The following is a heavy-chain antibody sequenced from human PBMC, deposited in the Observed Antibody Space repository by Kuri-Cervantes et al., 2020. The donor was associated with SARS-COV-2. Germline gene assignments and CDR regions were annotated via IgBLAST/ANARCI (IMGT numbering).Heavy chain of an antibody. Sequence: ASVKVSCKASGCTFTGYYMHWVRQAPGQGLEWMGWINPNSGGTNYAQKFQGWVTMARDTSISTAYMELSRLRSDDTAVYYCARDERGYSSNWFDPWGQGTLVTVSS. CDR2: INPNSGGT. D-gene: IGHD6-13*01. CDR1: GCTFTGYY. V-gene: IGHV1-2*04. J-gene: IGHJ5*02. CDR3: ARDERGYSSNWFDP.